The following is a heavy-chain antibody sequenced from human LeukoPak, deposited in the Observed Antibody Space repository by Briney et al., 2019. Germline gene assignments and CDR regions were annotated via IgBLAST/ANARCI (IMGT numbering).Heavy chain of an antibody. D-gene: IGHD5-12*01. CDR1: GFTFSSYA. V-gene: IGHV3-30-3*01. Sequence: GGSLRLSCAASGFTFSSYAMHWVRQAPGKGLEWVAVIAYDGSNKDYADSMKGRFTISRDNSKSTLYLQMNSLRAEDTAVYYCARVDHSGLQGLGYWGQGTLVTVSS. J-gene: IGHJ4*02. CDR3: ARVDHSGLQGLGY. CDR2: IAYDGSNK.